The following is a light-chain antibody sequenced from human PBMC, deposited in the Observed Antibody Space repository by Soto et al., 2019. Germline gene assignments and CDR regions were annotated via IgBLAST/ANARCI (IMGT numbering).Light chain of an antibody. CDR2: DAS. CDR3: QQRGNWPLT. Sequence: EIVLTQSPATLSLSPGERATLSCRASQSVYTYLAWYQHTPGQAPRLLIYDASNRATGIPVRFSGSGSGTDFTLTISSLEPEDFAVYYCQQRGNWPLTFGGGTKVESK. CDR1: QSVYTY. J-gene: IGKJ4*01. V-gene: IGKV3-11*01.